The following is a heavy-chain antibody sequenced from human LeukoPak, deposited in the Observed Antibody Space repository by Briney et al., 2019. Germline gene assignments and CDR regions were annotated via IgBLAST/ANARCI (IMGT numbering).Heavy chain of an antibody. CDR3: AREGKGEQAGLFDS. CDR2: IYHSGST. V-gene: IGHV4-30-2*01. J-gene: IGHJ4*02. Sequence: TLSLTCTVSGGSNSSGGYYWSWIRQPPGKGLEWIGYIYHSGSTYYNPSLKSRVTISVDRSKNQFSLKVSSVTAADTAVYYCAREGKGEQAGLFDSWGQGSLVTVSS. CDR1: GGSNSSGGYY. D-gene: IGHD3-16*01.